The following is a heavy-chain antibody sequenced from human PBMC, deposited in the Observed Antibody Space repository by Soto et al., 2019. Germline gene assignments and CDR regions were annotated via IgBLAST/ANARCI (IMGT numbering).Heavy chain of an antibody. CDR2: IYYSGST. CDR1: RGSISSSSYY. V-gene: IGHV4-39*01. CDR3: ARYCRSTSCYCYFDY. D-gene: IGHD2-2*01. Sequence: PSETLSLTCTVSRGSISSSSYYWGWIRQPPGKGLEWIGSIYYSGSTYYNPSLKSRVTISVDTSKNQFSLKLSAVTAADTAVYYCARYCRSTSCYCYFDYWGQGTLVTVSS. J-gene: IGHJ4*02.